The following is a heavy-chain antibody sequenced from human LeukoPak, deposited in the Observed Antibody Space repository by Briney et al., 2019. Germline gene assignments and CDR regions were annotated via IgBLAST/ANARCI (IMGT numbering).Heavy chain of an antibody. J-gene: IGHJ3*02. CDR1: GFTFSSYA. CDR2: ISGTGGST. D-gene: IGHD3-22*01. Sequence: GGSLRLSCAASGFTFSSYAMSWVRQSPERGLEWVSAISGTGGSTSYADSLKGRFTISRDNSRNTLYLQMSSLTAEDTAVYYCAKECGRDYDDRAFDIWGRGTMVTVSS. CDR3: AKECGRDYDDRAFDI. V-gene: IGHV3-23*01.